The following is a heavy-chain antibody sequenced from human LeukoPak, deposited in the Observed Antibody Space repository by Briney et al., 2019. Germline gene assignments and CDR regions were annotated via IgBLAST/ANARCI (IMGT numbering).Heavy chain of an antibody. D-gene: IGHD3-3*01. Sequence: GASVTVSCTASGGTFSSYAISWVRQAPGQGLEWMGGIIPIFGTANYAQKFQGRVTITADESTSTAYMELSSLRSEDTAVYYCARPIKRGYDFWVDYYYGMDVWGQGTTVTVSS. CDR1: GGTFSSYA. J-gene: IGHJ6*02. V-gene: IGHV1-69*13. CDR2: IIPIFGTA. CDR3: ARPIKRGYDFWVDYYYGMDV.